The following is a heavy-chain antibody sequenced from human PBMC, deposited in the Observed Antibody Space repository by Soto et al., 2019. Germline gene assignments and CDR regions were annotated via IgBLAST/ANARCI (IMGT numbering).Heavy chain of an antibody. D-gene: IGHD2-8*01. J-gene: IGHJ6*02. Sequence: QVNLVESGGGVVQPGRSLRLSCAASGFTFSDYGMHWVRQAPGKGLEWVAAISHDGSNKFYGDSVKGRFTISRDNSKNTRLLQTESLRDEYKAVYCCGKEAGSRAVTATRVYGMDVWGQGTTVAVSS. CDR2: ISHDGSNK. CDR1: GFTFSDYG. V-gene: IGHV3-30*18. CDR3: GKEAGSRAVTATRVYGMDV.